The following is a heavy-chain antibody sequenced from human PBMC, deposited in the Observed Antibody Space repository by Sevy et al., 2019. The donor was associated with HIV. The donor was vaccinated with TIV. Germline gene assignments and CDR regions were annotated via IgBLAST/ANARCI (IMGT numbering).Heavy chain of an antibody. D-gene: IGHD3-3*01. CDR2: ISSSGSTI. J-gene: IGHJ4*02. V-gene: IGHV3-11*01. CDR1: GFTFSDYY. CDR3: ARDRPGVVNELSFDY. Sequence: GGSLRLSCAASGFTFSDYYMSWIRQAPGKGLEWVSYISSSGSTIYYAYSVKGRFTISRDNAKNSLYLQMNSLRAEDTAVYYCARDRPGVVNELSFDYWGQGTLVTVSS.